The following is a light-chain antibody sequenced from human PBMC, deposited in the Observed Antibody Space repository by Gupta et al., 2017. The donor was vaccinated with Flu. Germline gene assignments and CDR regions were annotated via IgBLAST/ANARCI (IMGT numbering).Light chain of an antibody. J-gene: IGKJ2*01. CDR1: LSFVYSDGNTY. CDR3: MHETEWPT. CDR2: KVS. V-gene: IGKV2-30*01. Sequence: PVTLGLPPYISGWSSLSFVYSDGNTYLPSFHYFPGQSPKRLIYKVSNRDSRVPDRFSGSGSVTGFTLRISRAEAEGVGVYFGMHETEWPTFGQGTKLEMK.